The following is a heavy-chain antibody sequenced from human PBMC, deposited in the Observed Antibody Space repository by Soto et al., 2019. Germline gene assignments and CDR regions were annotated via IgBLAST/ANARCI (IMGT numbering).Heavy chain of an antibody. CDR1: EYTFTDYY. Sequence: QVQLVQSGAEVKKPGASVKVSCKASEYTFTDYYIHWVRQAPGQGLEWMGWINPDSGGTKYAQKFPDWVTMTRDTSISNAYMEVSRLRSDDTAVYYCARENGATIIDAFDVWGQGTVVTVSS. V-gene: IGHV1-2*04. J-gene: IGHJ3*01. CDR2: INPDSGGT. CDR3: ARENGATIIDAFDV. D-gene: IGHD5-12*01.